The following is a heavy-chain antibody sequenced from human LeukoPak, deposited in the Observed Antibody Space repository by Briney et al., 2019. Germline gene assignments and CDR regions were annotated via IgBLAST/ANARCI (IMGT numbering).Heavy chain of an antibody. J-gene: IGHJ4*02. CDR1: GGTFSSYA. D-gene: IGHD2-8*02. Sequence: ASVKVSCKASGGTFSSYAISWVRQAPGQGLEWMGGIIPIFGTANYAQKFQGRVTITTDESTSTAYMELSSLRSEDTAVYYCARMVRGWWYFDCWGQGTLVTVSS. CDR2: IIPIFGTA. CDR3: ARMVRGWWYFDC. V-gene: IGHV1-69*05.